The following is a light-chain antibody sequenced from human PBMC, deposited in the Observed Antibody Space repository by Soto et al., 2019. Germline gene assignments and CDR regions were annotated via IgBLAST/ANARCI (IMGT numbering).Light chain of an antibody. J-gene: IGKJ4*01. CDR3: QRYYGTPLT. Sequence: DFVMTQSPDSLAVSLGERATINCKSSQSVLFGSNNYLAWYQQKSGQPPKLLINWASTRESGVPDRFSGSGSGTDFTLTIGSLQAEDVAVYYCQRYYGTPLTFGGGTKVEIK. CDR2: WAS. CDR1: QSVLFGSNNY. V-gene: IGKV4-1*01.